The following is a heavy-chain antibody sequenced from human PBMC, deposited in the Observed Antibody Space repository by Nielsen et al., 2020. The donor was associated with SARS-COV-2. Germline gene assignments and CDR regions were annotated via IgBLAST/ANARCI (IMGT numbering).Heavy chain of an antibody. V-gene: IGHV3-48*01. CDR3: ARADTVIITGPYDY. J-gene: IGHJ4*02. Sequence: GGSLRLSCVASGFSFNTYSMNWVRQAPGKGLEWVSYISGGSATIYYADSVRGRFTISRDNPTNTLYLQMSSLRADDTAIYYCARADTVIITGPYDYWGQGTLVTVSS. CDR2: ISGGSATI. D-gene: IGHD3-16*01. CDR1: GFSFNTYS.